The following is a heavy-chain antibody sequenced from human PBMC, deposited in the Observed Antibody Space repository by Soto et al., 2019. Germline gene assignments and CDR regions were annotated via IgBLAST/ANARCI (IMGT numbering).Heavy chain of an antibody. CDR2: INAGNGNT. V-gene: IGHV1-3*01. CDR1: GYTFTTLA. Sequence: ASVKVSCKASGYTFTTLAMHWVRQAPGQRLEWMGWINAGNGNTKYAQKLQGRVTITTDTFTSTAYMELRSLRSDDTAVYYCARDPGTGGRYRWFDPWGQGTLVTVSS. D-gene: IGHD3-16*01. J-gene: IGHJ5*02. CDR3: ARDPGTGGRYRWFDP.